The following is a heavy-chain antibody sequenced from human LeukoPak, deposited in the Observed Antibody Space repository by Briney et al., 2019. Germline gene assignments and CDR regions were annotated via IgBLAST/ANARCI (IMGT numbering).Heavy chain of an antibody. CDR2: ISGSGGST. CDR3: AKDLRGSGWYQGDY. D-gene: IGHD6-19*01. V-gene: IGHV3-23*01. CDR1: GFTFSSYA. J-gene: IGHJ4*02. Sequence: GGSLRLSCAASGFTFSSYAMSWVRQAPGKGLEWVSAISGSGGSTYYADSVKGRFTISRDNSKNTLYLQMNSLRAEDTAVYYCAKDLRGSGWYQGDYWGQGTLVTVSS.